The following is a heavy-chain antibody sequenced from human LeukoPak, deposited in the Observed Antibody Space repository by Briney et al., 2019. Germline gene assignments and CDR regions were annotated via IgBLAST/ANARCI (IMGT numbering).Heavy chain of an antibody. J-gene: IGHJ5*02. CDR3: AKMAAAAVWFDP. V-gene: IGHV3-9*01. CDR2: VSWNSGSI. D-gene: IGHD6-13*01. CDR1: GLTFDDYA. Sequence: PGGSLRLSCAASGLTFDDYAMHWVRQAPGKGLEWVSGVSWNSGSIGYADSVKGRFTISRDNAKNSLYLQMNSLRAEDTALYYCAKMAAAAVWFDPWGQGTLVTVSS.